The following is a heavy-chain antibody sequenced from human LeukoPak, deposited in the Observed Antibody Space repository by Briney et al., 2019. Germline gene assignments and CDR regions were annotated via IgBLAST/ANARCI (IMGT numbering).Heavy chain of an antibody. CDR3: AKDDCSSTSCQIDY. CDR2: ISGSGGST. V-gene: IGHV3-23*01. D-gene: IGHD2-2*01. Sequence: GGSLRLSCAASGFTFSSYAMSWVRQAPGKGLEWVSAISGSGGSTYYADSVKGRFTISRDNSKNTLYLQMNSLRAEDTALYYCAKDDCSSTSCQIDYWGQGTLVTVSS. J-gene: IGHJ4*02. CDR1: GFTFSSYA.